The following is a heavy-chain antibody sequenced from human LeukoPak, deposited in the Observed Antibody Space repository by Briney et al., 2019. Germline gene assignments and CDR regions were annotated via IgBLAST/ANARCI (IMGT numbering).Heavy chain of an antibody. Sequence: ASVKVSCKASGYTFTGYYMHWVRQAPGQGLQWMGWIIPILGIANYAQKFQGRVTITADKSTSTAYMELSSLRAEDTAVYYCANALGDRGYWGQGTLVTVSS. V-gene: IGHV1-69*10. D-gene: IGHD1-26*01. CDR1: GYTFTGYY. J-gene: IGHJ4*02. CDR3: ANALGDRGY. CDR2: IIPILGIA.